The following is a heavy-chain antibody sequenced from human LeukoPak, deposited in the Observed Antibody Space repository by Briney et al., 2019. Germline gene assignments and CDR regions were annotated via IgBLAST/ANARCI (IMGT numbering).Heavy chain of an antibody. Sequence: PGGSLRLSCAASGFPFGSYAMTWVRQAPGKGLESVSVITDGADTYYADSVKGRFTISRDNSQNTVHLQMDNLRADDTAVYYCVKVDYWSPENYLDSWGQGTLVTVSS. CDR1: GFPFGSYA. V-gene: IGHV3-23*01. CDR3: VKVDYWSPENYLDS. D-gene: IGHD1-1*01. CDR2: ITDGADT. J-gene: IGHJ4*02.